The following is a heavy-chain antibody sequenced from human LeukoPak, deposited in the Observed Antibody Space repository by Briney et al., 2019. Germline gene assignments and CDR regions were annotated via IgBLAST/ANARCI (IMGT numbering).Heavy chain of an antibody. V-gene: IGHV3-53*04. CDR3: LRQGVGDPPR. Sequence: GGSLRLSCAASGFTVSANDMSWVRQAPGKGLEWVSLIYAGGSSSAFYADSVKGRFTASRHDSKNTLDLQMNGLRADDTAVYYCLRQGVGDPPRWGQGTLVTVSS. J-gene: IGHJ4*02. CDR1: GFTVSAND. D-gene: IGHD3-16*01. CDR2: IYAGGSSSA.